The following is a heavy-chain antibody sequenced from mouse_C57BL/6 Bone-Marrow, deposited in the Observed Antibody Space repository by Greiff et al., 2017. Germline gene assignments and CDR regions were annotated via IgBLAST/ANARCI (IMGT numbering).Heavy chain of an antibody. V-gene: IGHV1-55*01. Sequence: QVQLQQSGAELVKPGASVKMSCKASGYTFTSYWITWVKQRPGQGLEWIGDIYPGSGSTNYNEKFKSKATLTVDTSSSTAYMQLSSLTSEDSAVYYCAREEWYYYGSSFDYWGQGTTLTVSS. CDR2: IYPGSGST. CDR3: AREEWYYYGSSFDY. J-gene: IGHJ2*01. D-gene: IGHD1-1*01. CDR1: GYTFTSYW.